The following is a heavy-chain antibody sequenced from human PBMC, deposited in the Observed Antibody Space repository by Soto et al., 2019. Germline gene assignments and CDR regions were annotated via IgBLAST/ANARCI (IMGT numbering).Heavy chain of an antibody. D-gene: IGHD6-6*01. CDR2: IWYDGSNK. CDR1: GFTFSSYG. CDR3: ARDGSGGSSSFYFDY. Sequence: QVQLVESGGGVVQPGRSLRLSCAASGFTFSSYGMHWVRQAPGKGLEWVAVIWYDGSNKYYADSVKGRFTISRDNSKNTLYLQMNSLRAEDTAVYYCARDGSGGSSSFYFDYWGQGTLVTVSS. V-gene: IGHV3-33*01. J-gene: IGHJ4*02.